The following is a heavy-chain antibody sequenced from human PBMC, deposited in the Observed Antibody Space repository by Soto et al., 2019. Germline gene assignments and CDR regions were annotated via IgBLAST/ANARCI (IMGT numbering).Heavy chain of an antibody. CDR3: AKVVGEEKYYYYGMDV. V-gene: IGHV3-23*01. CDR1: GFTFSSYA. Sequence: SLSLSCAASGFTFSSYAMSWVRQAPGKGLEWVSAISGSGGSTYYADSVKGRFTISRDNSKNTLYLQMNSLRAEDTAVYYCAKVVGEEKYYYYGMDVWGQGTTVTVSS. D-gene: IGHD3-10*01. CDR2: ISGSGGST. J-gene: IGHJ6*02.